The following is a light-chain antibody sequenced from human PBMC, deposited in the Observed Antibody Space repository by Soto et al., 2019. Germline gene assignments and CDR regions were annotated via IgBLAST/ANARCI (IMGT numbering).Light chain of an antibody. V-gene: IGKV3-15*01. CDR3: PEYNKPPPVT. CDR1: QSVGSN. Sequence: EVVMTQSPATLSVSPGEGATLSCRASQSVGSNLAWYQQKPGQAPRLLIYGASTRATGIAARFSGSGSGTEFTLTISSLQSEDFALYYCPEYNKPPPVTFGGGTTVEFK. CDR2: GAS. J-gene: IGKJ4*01.